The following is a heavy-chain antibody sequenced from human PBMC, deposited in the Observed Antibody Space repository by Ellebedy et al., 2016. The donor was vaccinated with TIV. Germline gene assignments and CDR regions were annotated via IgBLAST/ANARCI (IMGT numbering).Heavy chain of an antibody. D-gene: IGHD3-22*01. V-gene: IGHV3-23*01. CDR3: AKGRGGGSDSSAPRYYFDY. Sequence: GESLKISCAASGFTFSNSAMSWVRQAPGKGLEWVSTVSVGGDTAYYADSVKGRFTISRDDSKNTLDLQVNSLRAEDTAVYYCAKGRGGGSDSSAPRYYFDYWGLGTLVTVSS. J-gene: IGHJ4*02. CDR2: VSVGGDTA. CDR1: GFTFSNSA.